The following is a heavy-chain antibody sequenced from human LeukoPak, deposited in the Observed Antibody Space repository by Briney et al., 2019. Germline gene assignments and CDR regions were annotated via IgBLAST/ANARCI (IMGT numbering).Heavy chain of an antibody. CDR3: ARDDYIADILTGYYIRSGVGRREGGQFDY. V-gene: IGHV1-18*01. J-gene: IGHJ4*02. CDR1: GYTFTSYG. CDR2: ISAYNGNT. D-gene: IGHD3-9*01. Sequence: GASVKVSCKASGYTFTSYGISWVRQAPGQGLEWMGWISAYNGNTNYAQKLQGRVTMTTDTSTSTAYMELRSLRSDDTAVYYCARDDYIADILTGYYIRSGVGRREGGQFDYWGQGTLVTVSS.